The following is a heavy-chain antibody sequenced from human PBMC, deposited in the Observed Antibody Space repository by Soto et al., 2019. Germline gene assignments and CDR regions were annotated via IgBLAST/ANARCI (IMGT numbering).Heavy chain of an antibody. Sequence: SETLSLTCTVSGGSISSSSYYWGWIRQPPGKGLEWIGSIYYSGSTYYNLSLKSRVTISVDTSKNQFSLKLSSVTAADTAVYYCARLLRGMVRGVINWFDPWGQGTLVTVSS. V-gene: IGHV4-39*01. CDR1: GGSISSSSYY. CDR3: ARLLRGMVRGVINWFDP. D-gene: IGHD3-10*01. J-gene: IGHJ5*02. CDR2: IYYSGST.